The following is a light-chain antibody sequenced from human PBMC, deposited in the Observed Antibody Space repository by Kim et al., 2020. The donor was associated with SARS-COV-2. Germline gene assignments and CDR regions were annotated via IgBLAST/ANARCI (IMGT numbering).Light chain of an antibody. J-gene: IGLJ3*02. V-gene: IGLV3-27*01. CDR1: VLAKKY. CDR3: YSAADNNWV. Sequence: SYELTQPSSVSVSPGQTARITCSGDVLAKKYARWFQQKPGQAPVLVIYKDSERPSGIPERFSGSSSGTTVTLTISGAQVEDEADYHCYSAADNNWVFGGGTQLTVL. CDR2: KDS.